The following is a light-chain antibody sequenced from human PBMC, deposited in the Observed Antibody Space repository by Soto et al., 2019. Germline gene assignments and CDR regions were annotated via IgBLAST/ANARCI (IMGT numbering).Light chain of an antibody. V-gene: IGKV3-20*01. CDR3: QHYGSSPWT. CDR2: DAS. CDR1: QTVSGSY. J-gene: IGKJ1*01. Sequence: EIVLTQSAGTLSLSPGERATLSCRASQTVSGSYLAWFQQKPGQAPRLLIYDASTRAAGVPDRFSGSGSGTDFSLTINRLEPEDFAVYYCQHYGSSPWTCGQGTKVDIK.